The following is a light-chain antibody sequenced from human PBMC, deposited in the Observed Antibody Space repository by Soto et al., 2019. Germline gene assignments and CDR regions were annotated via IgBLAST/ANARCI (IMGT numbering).Light chain of an antibody. Sequence: EVVMTQSPATLSAFPGERVTLSCRASQSVSSSLAWYQQKPGQAPRLLIYSASTRATGIPARFSGSGSGTEFTLTISSLESEDFAVYYRQQYIIGYTFGQGTKLEIK. CDR1: QSVSSS. V-gene: IGKV3-15*01. CDR3: QQYIIGYT. J-gene: IGKJ2*01. CDR2: SAS.